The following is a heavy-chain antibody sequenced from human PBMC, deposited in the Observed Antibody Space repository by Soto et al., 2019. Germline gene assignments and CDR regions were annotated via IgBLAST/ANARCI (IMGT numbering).Heavy chain of an antibody. Sequence: SETLSLTCSVSGGSVGSGNHFWNWIRQPPGRGLEWLGYMYYTGVTNYNPSLKSRVSMSVDTSKNQFSLKLTSLTAADTAVYYCARGGQPLGYYGLDVWGQGTTVTVSS. CDR3: ARGGQPLGYYGLDV. CDR2: MYYTGVT. V-gene: IGHV4-61*01. D-gene: IGHD6-13*01. CDR1: GGSVGSGNHF. J-gene: IGHJ6*02.